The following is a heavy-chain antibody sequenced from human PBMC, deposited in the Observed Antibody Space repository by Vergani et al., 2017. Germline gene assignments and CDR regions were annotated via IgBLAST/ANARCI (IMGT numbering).Heavy chain of an antibody. D-gene: IGHD4-11*01. J-gene: IGHJ6*02. CDR3: ARGDYSNYYYYYHGMDV. CDR1: GGTFSSYA. V-gene: IGHV1-69*01. CDR2: IIPIFGTA. Sequence: QVQLVQSGAEVKKPGSSVKVSCTASGGTFSSYAISWVRQAPGQGLEWMGGIIPIFGTANYAQKFQGRVTITADESTSTAYMELSSLRSEDTAVYYCARGDYSNYYYYYHGMDVWGQGSTVTVS.